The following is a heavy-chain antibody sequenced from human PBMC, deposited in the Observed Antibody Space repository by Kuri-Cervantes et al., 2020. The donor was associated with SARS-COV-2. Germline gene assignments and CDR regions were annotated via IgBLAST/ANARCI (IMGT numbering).Heavy chain of an antibody. V-gene: IGHV3-74*01. CDR3: ARAYCGGDCFPPYYYYYGMDV. J-gene: IGHJ6*01. CDR2: INPDGSYT. Sequence: GESLKISCAASGFTFSGHWIHWVRQAPGKGLVWVSRINPDGSYTNNADSVKGRFTLSRDNAKNMLFLQMNSLRAEDTAVYYCARAYCGGDCFPPYYYYYGMDVWGQGTTV. CDR1: GFTFSGHW. D-gene: IGHD2-21*02.